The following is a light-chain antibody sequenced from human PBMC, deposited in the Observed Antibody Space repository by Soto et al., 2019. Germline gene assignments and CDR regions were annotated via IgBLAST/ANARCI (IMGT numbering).Light chain of an antibody. J-gene: IGLJ2*01. CDR2: STS. Sequence: QAVATQEPSLTVSPGGTVTLTCASSTGAVTSGYYPNWFQQKPGQAPRALIYSTSNKYSWTPARFSGSLLGGKAALTLSGVQPEDEAEYYCLLYYGGQLGVFGGGTKLTVL. CDR3: LLYYGGQLGV. CDR1: TGAVTSGYY. V-gene: IGLV7-43*01.